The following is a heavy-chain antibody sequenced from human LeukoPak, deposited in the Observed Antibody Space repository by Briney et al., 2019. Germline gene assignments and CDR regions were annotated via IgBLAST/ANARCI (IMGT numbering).Heavy chain of an antibody. CDR1: GGSISSDYY. J-gene: IGHJ5*02. CDR3: ARQDWNYENWFDP. CDR2: IYHSGST. V-gene: IGHV4-38-2*02. Sequence: PSETLSLTCTVSGGSISSDYYWGWIRQPPGKGLEWIGSIYHSGSTYYNPSLKSRVTISVDTSKNQFSLKVSSVTAADTAVYYCARQDWNYENWFDPWGQGTLVTVSS. D-gene: IGHD1-7*01.